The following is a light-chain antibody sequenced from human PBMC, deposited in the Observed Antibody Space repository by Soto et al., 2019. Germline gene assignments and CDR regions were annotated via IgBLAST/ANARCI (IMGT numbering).Light chain of an antibody. CDR3: QQYENWRT. CDR2: GAS. V-gene: IGKV3-15*01. Sequence: EVVMTQSAATLSVSPGERVTLSCRASQSINSYLAWYQQKPGQAPRLLIHGASTRATGIPARFSGSGSGTEFTLTISSLPSEDYAVDYCQQYENWRTFGQGTKVDIK. J-gene: IGKJ1*01. CDR1: QSINSY.